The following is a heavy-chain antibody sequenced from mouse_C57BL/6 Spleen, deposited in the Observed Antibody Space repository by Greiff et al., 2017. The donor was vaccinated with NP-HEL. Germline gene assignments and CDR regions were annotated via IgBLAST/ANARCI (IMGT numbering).Heavy chain of an antibody. J-gene: IGHJ3*01. CDR2: INPNNGGT. V-gene: IGHV1-26*01. CDR3: ASDEYDGGGWFAY. D-gene: IGHD2-4*01. CDR1: GYTFTDYY. Sequence: EVHLQQSGPELVKPGASVKISCKASGYTFTDYYMNWVKQSHGKSLEWIGDINPNNGGTSYNQKFKGKATLTVDKSSSTAYMELRSLTSEDSAVYYCASDEYDGGGWFAYWGQGTLVTVSA.